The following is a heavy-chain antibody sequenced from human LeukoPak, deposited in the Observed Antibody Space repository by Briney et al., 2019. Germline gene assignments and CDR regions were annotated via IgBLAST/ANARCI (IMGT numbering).Heavy chain of an antibody. V-gene: IGHV4-61*02. J-gene: IGHJ4*02. CDR2: IYTSGST. Sequence: SQTLSLTCTVSGGSISSGSYYWSWIRQPAGKGLEWIGRIYTSGSTNYNPSLKSRVTISVDTSKNQFSLKLSSVTAADTAVYYCASTDTYSSSWYYFDCWGQGTLVTVSS. CDR3: ASTDTYSSSWYYFDC. CDR1: GGSISSGSYY. D-gene: IGHD6-13*01.